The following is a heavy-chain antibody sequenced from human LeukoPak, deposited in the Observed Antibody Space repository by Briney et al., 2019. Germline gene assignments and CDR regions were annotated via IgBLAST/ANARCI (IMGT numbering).Heavy chain of an antibody. Sequence: GRSLRLSCAASGFTFSSYGMHWVRQAPGKGLEWVAVIWYDGSNKYYADSVKGRFTISRDNAKNSLYLQMNSLRAEDTAVYYCASSGKAARPDPTLYYYYYGMDVWGQGTTVIVSS. J-gene: IGHJ6*02. D-gene: IGHD6-6*01. V-gene: IGHV3-33*03. CDR1: GFTFSSYG. CDR3: ASSGKAARPDPTLYYYYYGMDV. CDR2: IWYDGSNK.